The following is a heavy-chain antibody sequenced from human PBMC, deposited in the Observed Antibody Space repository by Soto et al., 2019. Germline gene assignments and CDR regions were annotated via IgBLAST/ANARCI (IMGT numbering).Heavy chain of an antibody. D-gene: IGHD2-2*01. CDR2: ISGYNRNT. CDR1: GYIVTSYG. CDR3: ARVESMLKPEPHDY. Sequence: QVKLVQSGAEVKKPGASVKVSCKASGYIVTSYGLSWVRQAPGQGLEWMGWISGYNRNTKYAQKMQGRVTMTIDTSTSTAYMELRSLRYDDTAVYYCARVESMLKPEPHDYWGQGTLVTVSS. J-gene: IGHJ4*02. V-gene: IGHV1-18*01.